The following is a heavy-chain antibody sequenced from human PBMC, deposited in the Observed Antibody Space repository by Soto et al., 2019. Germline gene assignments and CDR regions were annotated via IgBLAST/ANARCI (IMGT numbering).Heavy chain of an antibody. CDR3: ARDVYYYGSGSYYGGVYYYFYGMDV. CDR2: INPNSGGT. CDR1: GYTFTGYY. D-gene: IGHD3-10*01. V-gene: IGHV1-2*02. J-gene: IGHJ6*02. Sequence: QVQLVQSGAGVKKPGASVKVSCKASGYTFTGYYMHWVRRAPGQGLEWMGWINPNSGGTNYAQKFQGRVTMTRDTSISTAYMELSRLRSDDTAVYYCARDVYYYGSGSYYGGVYYYFYGMDVWGQGTTVTVSS.